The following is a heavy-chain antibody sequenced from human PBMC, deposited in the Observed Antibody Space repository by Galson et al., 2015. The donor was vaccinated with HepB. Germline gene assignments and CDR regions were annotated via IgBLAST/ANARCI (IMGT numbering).Heavy chain of an antibody. V-gene: IGHV6-1*01. CDR3: ARGGVPAAPGIYMDV. CDR1: GDSVSSNSAA. J-gene: IGHJ6*03. CDR2: TYYRSKWYN. D-gene: IGHD2-2*01. Sequence: CAISGDSVSSNSAAWSWIRQSPSRGLEWLGRTYYRSKWYNDYAVSVKSRITINPDTSKNQFSLQLNSVTPEDTAVYYCARGGVPAAPGIYMDVWGKGTTVTVSS.